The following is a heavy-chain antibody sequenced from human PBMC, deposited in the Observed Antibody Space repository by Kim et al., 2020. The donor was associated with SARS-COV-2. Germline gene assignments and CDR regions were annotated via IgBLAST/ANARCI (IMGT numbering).Heavy chain of an antibody. CDR3: ARAYSGYDRMYYFDY. CDR2: INTNTGNP. Sequence: ASVKVSCKASGYTFTSYAMNWVRQAPGQGLEWMGWINTNTGNPTYAQGFTGRFVFSLDTSVGTAYLQISSLKAEDTAVYYCARAYSGYDRMYYFDYWGQGTLVTVSS. CDR1: GYTFTSYA. D-gene: IGHD5-12*01. V-gene: IGHV7-4-1*02. J-gene: IGHJ4*02.